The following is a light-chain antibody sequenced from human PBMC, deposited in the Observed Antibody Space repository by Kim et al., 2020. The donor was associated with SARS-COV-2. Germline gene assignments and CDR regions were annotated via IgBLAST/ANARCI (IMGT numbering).Light chain of an antibody. CDR2: GKD. V-gene: IGLV3-19*01. CDR1: SIRRDY. CDR3: NSRDSTGEHVV. Sequence: ALGHAASMTCQGDSIRRDYASWYQQRPGQAPLLVIYGKDSRPSGIPARFSGPRSGDTASLIITGAQAEDEADYYCNSRDSTGEHVVFGGGTQLTVL. J-gene: IGLJ2*01.